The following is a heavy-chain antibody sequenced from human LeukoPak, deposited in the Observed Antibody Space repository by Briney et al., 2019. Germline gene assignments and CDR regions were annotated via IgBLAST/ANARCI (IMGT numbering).Heavy chain of an antibody. Sequence: PSETLSLTCTVSGGSISSYYWSWIRQPPGKGLEWIGYIYYSGSTNYNPSLMSRVTMSVDTSKNQFSLKLSSVTAADTAVYYCARSPLRFLEWLSYFDYWGQGTLVTVSS. CDR2: IYYSGST. CDR1: GGSISSYY. D-gene: IGHD3-3*01. J-gene: IGHJ4*02. CDR3: ARSPLRFLEWLSYFDY. V-gene: IGHV4-59*08.